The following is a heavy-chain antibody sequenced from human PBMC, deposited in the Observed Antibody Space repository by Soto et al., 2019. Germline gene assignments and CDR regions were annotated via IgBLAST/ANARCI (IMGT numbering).Heavy chain of an antibody. J-gene: IGHJ4*02. CDR3: TTEANPHLDY. CDR2: IKSKTDGGTT. Sequence: EVQLVESGGGLVKPGGSLRLSCAASGFTFSNAWMSWVRQAPGKGLEWVGRIKSKTDGGTTDYASPVKGRFTISRDDSKNTLYLPMNSLKTEDTAVYYCTTEANPHLDYWGQGTLVTVSS. CDR1: GFTFSNAW. V-gene: IGHV3-15*01.